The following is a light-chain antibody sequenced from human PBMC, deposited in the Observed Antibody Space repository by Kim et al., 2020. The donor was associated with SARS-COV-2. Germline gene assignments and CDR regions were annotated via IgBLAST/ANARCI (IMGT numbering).Light chain of an antibody. CDR2: GEN. CDR1: SLRDYY. J-gene: IGLJ3*02. V-gene: IGLV3-19*01. CDR3: NSRDSSGLHVV. Sequence: ALGQTVRITCQGDSLRDYYASWYMQKPGQAPVLVIYGENNRPSGIPDRFSGSSSGNTASLTITGAQAEDEADYYCNSRDSSGLHVVFGGGTQLTVL.